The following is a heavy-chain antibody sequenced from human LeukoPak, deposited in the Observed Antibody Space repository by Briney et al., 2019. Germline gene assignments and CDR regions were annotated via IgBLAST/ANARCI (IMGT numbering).Heavy chain of an antibody. J-gene: IGHJ5*02. CDR2: IYYSGST. V-gene: IGHV4-59*01. CDR3: ARARGFYDSSGYYTNTYNWFDP. CDR1: GDSISSYY. D-gene: IGHD3-22*01. Sequence: PSETLSLTCTVSGDSISSYYWSWIRQPPGNGLEWIGYIYYSGSTNYNPSLKSRVAISVDTSKNQFSLRLNSVTAADTAVYYCARARGFYDSSGYYTNTYNWFDPWGQGTLVTVSS.